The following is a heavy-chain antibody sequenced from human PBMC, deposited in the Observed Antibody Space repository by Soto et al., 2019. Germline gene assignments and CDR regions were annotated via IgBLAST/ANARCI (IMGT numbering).Heavy chain of an antibody. D-gene: IGHD3-9*01. J-gene: IGHJ4*02. CDR3: AREYYGLLTGYYTDY. CDR2: ISGDGVTT. CDR1: GFPFSSYW. Sequence: EVQLVESGGDLVQRGGSLRLSCAASGFPFSSYWMHWVRTTPGKGLDWVARISGDGVTTYYADSVTGRFTVSRDNAKNTLSLQISGLRAEDTAVYYCAREYYGLLTGYYTDYWGQGTLVSVSS. V-gene: IGHV3-74*01.